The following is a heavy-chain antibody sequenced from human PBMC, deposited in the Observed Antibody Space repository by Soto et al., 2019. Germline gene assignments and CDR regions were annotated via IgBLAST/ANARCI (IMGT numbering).Heavy chain of an antibody. CDR2: ISSSGSTI. V-gene: IGHV3-11*01. J-gene: IGHJ6*02. D-gene: IGHD2-2*02. Sequence: GGSLRLSCAASGFTFSDYYMSWIRQAPGKGLEWVSYISSSGSTIYYADSVKGRFTISRDNAKNSLYLQMNSLRAEDTAVYYCARVGYCSSTSCDKRYYYGMDVWGQGTTVTVSS. CDR1: GFTFSDYY. CDR3: ARVGYCSSTSCDKRYYYGMDV.